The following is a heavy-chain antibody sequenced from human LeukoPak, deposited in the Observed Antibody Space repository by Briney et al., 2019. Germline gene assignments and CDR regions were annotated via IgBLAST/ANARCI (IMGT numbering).Heavy chain of an antibody. CDR3: ARALIGSSGYYYVGY. J-gene: IGHJ4*02. CDR1: GGSFSGYY. V-gene: IGHV4-34*01. D-gene: IGHD3-22*01. CDR2: INHSGST. Sequence: PSETLSLTCAVYGGSFSGYYWSWIRQPPGKGLEWIGEINHSGSTNYNPSLKSRVTISVDTSKNQFSLKLSSVTAADTAVYYCARALIGSSGYYYVGYWGQGTLVTVSS.